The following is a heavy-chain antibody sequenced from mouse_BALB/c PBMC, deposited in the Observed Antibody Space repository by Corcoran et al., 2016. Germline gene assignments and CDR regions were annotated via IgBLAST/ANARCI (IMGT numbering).Heavy chain of an antibody. CDR3: MRYSSYWYFDV. V-gene: IGHV11-2*02. CDR2: INSDGSAI. D-gene: IGHD1-1*01. Sequence: EVQLLETGGGLVQPGGSRGLSCEGSGFTFSGFWMSWVRQTPGKTLEWIGDINSDGSAINYAPAIKDRFTIFRDNDKSTLYLQMSNVRSEDTARYFCMRYSSYWYFDVWGAGTTVTVSS. J-gene: IGHJ1*01. CDR1: GFTFSGFW.